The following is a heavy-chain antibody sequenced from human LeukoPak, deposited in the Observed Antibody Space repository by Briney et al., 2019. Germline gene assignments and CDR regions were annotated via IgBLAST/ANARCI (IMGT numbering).Heavy chain of an antibody. CDR2: IHYSGST. D-gene: IGHD6-13*01. CDR1: AGSTSSYY. J-gene: IGHJ4*02. Sequence: SESLSLTSTVAAGSTSSYYWSWIRPPAGEGMGWIGYIHYSGSTNYNPSLKSRVTISVDTSKNQFSLMLSSVTAADTAVYYCASLYSSSWYVDYWGQGTLVTVSS. V-gene: IGHV4-59*01. CDR3: ASLYSSSWYVDY.